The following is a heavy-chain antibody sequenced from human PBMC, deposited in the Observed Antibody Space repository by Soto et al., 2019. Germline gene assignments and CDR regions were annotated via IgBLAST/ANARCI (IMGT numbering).Heavy chain of an antibody. Sequence: QVHLVQSGAEVKKPGASVKVSCQGSGYAFTTYGITWVRHAPGQGLEWMGWISAHNGNTNYAQKLQGRVTVTRDTSTSTASIELRSLRYDDTAVYYCARGRDGDYWGQGALVTVSS. V-gene: IGHV1-18*01. CDR1: GYAFTTYG. D-gene: IGHD6-6*01. J-gene: IGHJ4*02. CDR2: ISAHNGNT. CDR3: ARGRDGDY.